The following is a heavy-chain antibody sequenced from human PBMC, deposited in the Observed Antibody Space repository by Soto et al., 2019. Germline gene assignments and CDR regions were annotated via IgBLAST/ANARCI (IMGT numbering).Heavy chain of an antibody. Sequence: EVQLLESGGGLVQPGGSLRLSCAASGFTFSSYAMSWVRQAPGKGLEWVSAISGSGGSTYYADSVKGRFTISRDNSKNTLYRQMNGLRAEDTAVYYCAKGNFYCSSTSCYLGYWYFDLWGRGTLVTVSS. CDR3: AKGNFYCSSTSCYLGYWYFDL. V-gene: IGHV3-23*01. D-gene: IGHD2-2*01. J-gene: IGHJ2*01. CDR1: GFTFSSYA. CDR2: ISGSGGST.